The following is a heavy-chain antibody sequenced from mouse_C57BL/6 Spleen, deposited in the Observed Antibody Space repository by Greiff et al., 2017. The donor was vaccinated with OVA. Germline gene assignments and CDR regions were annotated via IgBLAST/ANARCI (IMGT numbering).Heavy chain of an antibody. J-gene: IGHJ1*03. D-gene: IGHD1-1*01. CDR3: TRPPHYYGSSHWYFDV. CDR2: IDPETGGT. CDR1: GYTFTDYE. Sequence: VHLVESGAELVRPGASVTLSCKASGYTFTDYEMHWVKQTPVHGLEWIGAIDPETGGTAYNQKFKGKAILTADKSSSTAYMELRSLTSEDSAVYYCTRPPHYYGSSHWYFDVWGTGTTVTVSS. V-gene: IGHV1-15*01.